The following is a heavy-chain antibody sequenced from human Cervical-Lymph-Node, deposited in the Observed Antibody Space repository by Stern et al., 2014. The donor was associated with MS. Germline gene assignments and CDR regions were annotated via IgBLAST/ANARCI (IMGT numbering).Heavy chain of an antibody. CDR1: GSSFTTYW. V-gene: IGHV5-51*03. D-gene: IGHD2-8*01. Sequence: VQLVQSGAEVKKPGESLKISCKDFGSSFTTYWLGRVRQMPGKGLEWMGVIFTGDSDTTYSPTFQGHVTMSADKSTSTAYLQWRSLRASDTAMYYCAKRVSDAFNIWGQGTMVTVSS. CDR2: IFTGDSDT. CDR3: AKRVSDAFNI. J-gene: IGHJ3*02.